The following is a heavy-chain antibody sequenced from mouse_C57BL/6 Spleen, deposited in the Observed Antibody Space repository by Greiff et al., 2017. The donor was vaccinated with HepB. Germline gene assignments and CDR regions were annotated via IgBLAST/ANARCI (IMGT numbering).Heavy chain of an antibody. V-gene: IGHV1-80*01. CDR1: GYAFSSYW. J-gene: IGHJ2*01. D-gene: IGHD1-1*01. Sequence: VQLQQSGAELVKPGASVKISCKASGYAFSSYWMNWVKQRPGKGLEWIGQIYPGDGDTNYNGKFKGKATLTADKSSSTAYMQLSSLTSEESAVYFCAREDYDGSSQYYFDDWGQGTTLTGSS. CDR2: IYPGDGDT. CDR3: AREDYDGSSQYYFDD.